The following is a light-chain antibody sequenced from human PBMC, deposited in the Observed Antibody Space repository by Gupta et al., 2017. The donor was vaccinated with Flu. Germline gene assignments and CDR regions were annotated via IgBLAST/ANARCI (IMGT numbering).Light chain of an antibody. CDR2: EGR. J-gene: IGLJ2*01. CDR1: NSASGDYHY. CDR3: GAYGAVGV. V-gene: IGLV2-14*01. Sequence: GKAISTPCTGTNSASGDYHYYPWDHQHPDNLPILMIDEGRTRPAGVSTVFSGSKSGNTASLTISGRQAEDEDDYYCGAYGAVGVFGGGTKVTVL.